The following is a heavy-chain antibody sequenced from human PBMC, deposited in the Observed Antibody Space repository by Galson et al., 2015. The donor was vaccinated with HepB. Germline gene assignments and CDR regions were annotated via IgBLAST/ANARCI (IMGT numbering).Heavy chain of an antibody. CDR2: IIPILTIA. CDR1: GGTFSSYA. V-gene: IGHV1-69*10. D-gene: IGHD1-26*01. J-gene: IGHJ4*02. Sequence: SVKVSCKASGGTFSSYAINWVRQAPGQGLEWMGGIIPILTIARYAQKFQGRVTITADKSTSTAYMELSSLRSEDTAVYYCARVSGSYYPVGTFDYWGQGTLVTVSS. CDR3: ARVSGSYYPVGTFDY.